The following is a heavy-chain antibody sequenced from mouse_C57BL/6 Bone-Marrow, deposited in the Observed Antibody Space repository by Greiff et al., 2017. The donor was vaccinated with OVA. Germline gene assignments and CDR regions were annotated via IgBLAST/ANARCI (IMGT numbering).Heavy chain of an antibody. D-gene: IGHD1-1*01. CDR1: GFNIKDAY. CDR2: IDPENGDT. CDR3: TITTVVATKWYFDV. V-gene: IGHV14-4*01. Sequence: VQLKQSGAELVRPGASVKLSCTASGFNIKDAYMHWVKQRPEQGLEWIGWIDPENGDTEYASKFQGKATITADTSSNTAYLQLSSLTSEDTAVYYCTITTVVATKWYFDVWGTGTTVTVSS. J-gene: IGHJ1*03.